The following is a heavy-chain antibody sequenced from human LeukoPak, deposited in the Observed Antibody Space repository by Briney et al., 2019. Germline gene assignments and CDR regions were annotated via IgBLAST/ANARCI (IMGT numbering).Heavy chain of an antibody. D-gene: IGHD3-10*01. V-gene: IGHV1-18*01. CDR2: ISAYNGNT. CDR3: ARLVEDYFNSGSYFSYFDY. Sequence: GASVKVSCKASGYTFTSYGINWVRQAPGQGLEWMGWISAYNGNTNYAQKLQGRITLTTDTSTSTAYMDLRGLRSDDTAVYYCARLVEDYFNSGSYFSYFDYWGQGTLVTVSS. J-gene: IGHJ4*02. CDR1: GYTFTSYG.